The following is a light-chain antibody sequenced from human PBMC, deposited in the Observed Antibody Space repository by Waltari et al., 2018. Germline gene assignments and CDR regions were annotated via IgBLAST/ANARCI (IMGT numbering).Light chain of an antibody. CDR3: CSYGGSFSSGYV. J-gene: IGLJ1*01. CDR2: DVS. Sequence: QSALTQPRSVSGSPGQSVTISCTGSSRDIGDYHYFPWYQQHPGKAPKFMIYDVSKRPSGVPDRFSGSKSGNTASLTSSGLQTEDEADYYCCSYGGSFSSGYVFGSGTKVTVL. CDR1: SRDIGDYHY. V-gene: IGLV2-11*01.